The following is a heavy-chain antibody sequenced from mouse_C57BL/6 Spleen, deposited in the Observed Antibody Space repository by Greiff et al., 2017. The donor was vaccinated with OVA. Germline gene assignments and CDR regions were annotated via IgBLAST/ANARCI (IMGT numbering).Heavy chain of an antibody. CDR1: GYTFTSYW. D-gene: IGHD2-2*01. CDR3: AREDIYGCDGAY. Sequence: QVQLQQPGAELVRPGSSVKLSCKASGYTFTSYWMHWVKQRPIQGLEWIGNIDPSDGETPYNQKFKDKATLTGDKSSSTAYMQLSSLTSEDSAVYYCAREDIYGCDGAYWGQGTLVTVSA. CDR2: IDPSDGET. J-gene: IGHJ3*01. V-gene: IGHV1-52*01.